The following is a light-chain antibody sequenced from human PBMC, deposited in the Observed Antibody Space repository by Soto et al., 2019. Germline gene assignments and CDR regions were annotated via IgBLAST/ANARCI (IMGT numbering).Light chain of an antibody. CDR1: SSDVGGYNY. CDR2: EVS. J-gene: IGLJ1*01. CDR3: SSYTSSSTAV. Sequence: QSALTQPASVSGSPGQSITISCTGTSSDVGGYNYVSWYQQHPGEAPKLMIYEVSNRPSGVSNRFSGSKSDNTASLTISGLQAEDEADYYCSSYTSSSTAVFGTGTKLTVL. V-gene: IGLV2-14*01.